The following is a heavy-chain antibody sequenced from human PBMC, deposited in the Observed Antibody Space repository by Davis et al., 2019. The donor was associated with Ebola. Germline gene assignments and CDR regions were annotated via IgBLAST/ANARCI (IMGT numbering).Heavy chain of an antibody. CDR1: GNTFAYYA. Sequence: ASVKVSCKASGNTFAYYAMNWVRQAPGQGLEWMGWINTKNGNPTYAQGFTGRLVFSLDTSVSTAYLEISSLKAEDTAVYYCARRMDCSGDSCYCLQHWGQGTLVTVSS. CDR2: INTKNGNP. CDR3: ARRMDCSGDSCYCLQH. J-gene: IGHJ1*01. V-gene: IGHV7-4-1*02. D-gene: IGHD2-15*01.